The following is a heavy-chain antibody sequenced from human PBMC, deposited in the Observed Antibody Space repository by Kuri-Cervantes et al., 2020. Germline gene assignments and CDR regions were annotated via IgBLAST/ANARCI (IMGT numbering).Heavy chain of an antibody. D-gene: IGHD5-18*01. V-gene: IGHV4-61*01. Sequence: SETLSLTCTVSGVSVSSGNYYWNWIRQPPGKGLEWIGEINHSGSTNYNPSLKSRVTISVDTSKNQFSLKLSSVTAADTAVYYCARTRGYRSYYMDVWGKGTTVTVSS. J-gene: IGHJ6*03. CDR2: INHSGST. CDR1: GVSVSSGNYY. CDR3: ARTRGYRSYYMDV.